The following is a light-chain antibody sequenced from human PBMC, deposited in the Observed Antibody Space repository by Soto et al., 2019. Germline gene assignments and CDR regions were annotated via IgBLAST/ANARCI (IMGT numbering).Light chain of an antibody. CDR1: SSDVGSYNL. J-gene: IGLJ1*01. V-gene: IGLV2-23*02. CDR3: CSYAGSSTSYV. Sequence: QSVLTQPASVSGSPGQSITISCTGTSSDVGSYNLVSWYQQHPGKAPKLMIYEVRKRPSVVSIRFSGSKSGNTASLTISGFQALDEADYYCCSYAGSSTSYVFGTGTKVTV. CDR2: EVR.